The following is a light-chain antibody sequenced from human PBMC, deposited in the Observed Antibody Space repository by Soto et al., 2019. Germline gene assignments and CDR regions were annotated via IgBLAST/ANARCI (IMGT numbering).Light chain of an antibody. Sequence: QSVLTQPPSASGSPGQSVTISCTGPSSDVGGYNYVSWYQQHPGKAPKLMIYEVSKRPSGVPDRFSGSKSGNTASLTVSGLQAEDEADYYCSSYAGSNKGVFGGGTKVTVL. CDR1: SSDVGGYNY. J-gene: IGLJ2*01. V-gene: IGLV2-8*01. CDR2: EVS. CDR3: SSYAGSNKGV.